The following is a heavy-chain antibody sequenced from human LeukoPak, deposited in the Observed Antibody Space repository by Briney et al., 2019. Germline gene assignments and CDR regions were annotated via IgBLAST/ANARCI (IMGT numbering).Heavy chain of an antibody. CDR3: ASFDPRFDY. CDR2: INHSGST. D-gene: IGHD3-9*01. V-gene: IGHV4-34*01. Sequence: PSETLSLTCAVYGGSFSGYYWSWIRHPPGKGLEWIGEINHSGSTNYNPSLKSRVTISVDKSKNQFSLKLSSVTAADTAVYYCASFDPRFDYWGQGTLVTVSS. CDR1: GGSFSGYY. J-gene: IGHJ4*02.